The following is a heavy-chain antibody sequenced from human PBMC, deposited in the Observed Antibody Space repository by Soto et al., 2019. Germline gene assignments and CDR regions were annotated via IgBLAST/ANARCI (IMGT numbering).Heavy chain of an antibody. D-gene: IGHD4-17*01. CDR2: INAGNGNT. Sequence: ASVKVSCKAFGYTFTAYNIHWVRQAPGQGLEWMGWINAGNGNTRSSRKFQGRVIITRDTSATTAYLEVDSLRSEDTAIYYCARVAPSGGAVPRFDPWGQGTLVTV. J-gene: IGHJ5*02. CDR3: ARVAPSGGAVPRFDP. V-gene: IGHV1-3*01. CDR1: GYTFTAYN.